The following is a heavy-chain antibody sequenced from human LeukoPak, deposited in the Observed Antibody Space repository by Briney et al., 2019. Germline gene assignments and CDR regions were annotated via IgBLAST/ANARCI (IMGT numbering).Heavy chain of an antibody. CDR3: ARDPREHYDFWSGYSLRWFDP. D-gene: IGHD3-3*01. J-gene: IGHJ5*02. CDR1: GGTFSSYA. V-gene: IGHV1-69*13. Sequence: SVKVSCKASGGTFSSYAISWVRQAPGQGLEWMGGIIPIFGTANYAQKFQGRVTITADESTSTAYMELSSLRSEDTAVYYCARDPREHYDFWSGYSLRWFDPWGQGPLVTVSS. CDR2: IIPIFGTA.